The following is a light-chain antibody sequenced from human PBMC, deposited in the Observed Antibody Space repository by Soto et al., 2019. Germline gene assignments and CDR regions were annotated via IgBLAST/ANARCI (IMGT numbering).Light chain of an antibody. Sequence: QLVLTQSPSASASLGASVKLTCTLSSGHTKYAIAWHHQQPERGPRYLMKVNSDGSYTRGDGIPDRFSGSSSGSERYLSISSLQSDDEADYYCQTWASGSYVFGTGTKVTVL. J-gene: IGLJ1*01. V-gene: IGLV4-69*01. CDR2: VNSDGSY. CDR3: QTWASGSYV. CDR1: SGHTKYA.